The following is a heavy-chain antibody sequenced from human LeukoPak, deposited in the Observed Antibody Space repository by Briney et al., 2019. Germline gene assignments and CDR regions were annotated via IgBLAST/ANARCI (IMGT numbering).Heavy chain of an antibody. CDR2: IYHSGST. CDR3: ATCRIVSSSSWYSCYGMVV. D-gene: IGHD6-13*01. J-gene: IGHJ6*02. V-gene: IGHV4-4*02. CDR1: GGSISGSNW. Sequence: PSETLSLTCAVSGGSISGSNWWSWVRQPPGKGLEGFGEIYHSGSTNYNPSLKSRVTISVDKSKNQFSLKLSSVTAADTAVYYCATCRIVSSSSWYSCYGMVVWGQGTTVTVSS.